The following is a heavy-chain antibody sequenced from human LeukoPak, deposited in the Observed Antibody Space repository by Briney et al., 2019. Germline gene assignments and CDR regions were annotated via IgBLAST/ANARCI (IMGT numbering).Heavy chain of an antibody. Sequence: ASVKVSCKASGYTFTGYYMHWVRQAPGQGLEWMGWINPNSGGTNYAQKFQGRVTMTRDTSISTAYMELSRLRSDDTAVYYCARVVSITIFGVANDLLDYWGQGTLVTVSS. D-gene: IGHD3-3*01. J-gene: IGHJ4*02. V-gene: IGHV1-2*02. CDR3: ARVVSITIFGVANDLLDY. CDR1: GYTFTGYY. CDR2: INPNSGGT.